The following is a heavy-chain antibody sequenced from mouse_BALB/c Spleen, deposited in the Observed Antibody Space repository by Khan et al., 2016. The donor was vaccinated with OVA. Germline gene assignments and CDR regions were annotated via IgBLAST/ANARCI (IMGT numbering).Heavy chain of an antibody. V-gene: IGHV3-2*02. D-gene: IGHD2-3*01. Sequence: VQLVESGHGLVKPSQSLSLTCTVTGYSITSDYAWNWNRQFPGNKLEWMGYISSSGSTKYNPALKSRSSITRDTSKNKFSLQLNSMPTDDAATSYFAGDGSLFNYAIDYWGQGTSVTVSS. CDR3: AGDGSLFNYAIDY. J-gene: IGHJ4*01. CDR2: ISSSGST. CDR1: GYSITSDYA.